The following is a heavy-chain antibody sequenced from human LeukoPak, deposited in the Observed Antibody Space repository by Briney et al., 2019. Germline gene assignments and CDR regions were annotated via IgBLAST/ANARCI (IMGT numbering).Heavy chain of an antibody. D-gene: IGHD3-10*01. V-gene: IGHV1-46*01. CDR2: INPIGGST. Sequence: ASVKVSCKASGYTFTSYSIHWVRQAPGQGLEWMGIINPIGGSTSYAQIFQGRVTMTRDTSTSTVYMELSSLRSEDTAVYYCATNDYGSGTYYSPLLFSFDYWGQGTLVTVSS. CDR3: ATNDYGSGTYYSPLLFSFDY. J-gene: IGHJ4*02. CDR1: GYTFTSYS.